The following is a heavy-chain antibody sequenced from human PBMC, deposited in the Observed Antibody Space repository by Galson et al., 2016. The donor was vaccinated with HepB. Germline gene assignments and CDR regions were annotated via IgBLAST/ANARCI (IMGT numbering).Heavy chain of an antibody. Sequence: SLRLSCAASGLSFSNAWMSWVRQAPGKGLEWVGRIKTKSDGGTTQYAAPVEGRFTISREDSENRLYLQMNNLEPGDTAVYYCTTDGLDISFDYWGQGTRVTVSS. V-gene: IGHV3-15*01. CDR3: TTDGLDISFDY. CDR1: GLSFSNAW. J-gene: IGHJ4*02. D-gene: IGHD2-2*03. CDR2: IKTKSDGGTT.